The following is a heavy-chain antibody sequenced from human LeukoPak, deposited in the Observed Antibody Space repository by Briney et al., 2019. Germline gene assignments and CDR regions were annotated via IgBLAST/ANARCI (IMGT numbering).Heavy chain of an antibody. CDR3: ARHDGYNYARIDY. CDR1: GGSISSGSYY. J-gene: IGHJ4*02. V-gene: IGHV4-39*01. CDR2: LFYGGDT. D-gene: IGHD5-18*01. Sequence: PSETLSLTCTVSGGSISSGSYYWSWIRQPAGKGLEWIGFLFYGGDTYYNPSLKSRVAISVDTFKNQFSLKLTSVTAADTAVYFCARHDGYNYARIDYWGQGTLVTVSS.